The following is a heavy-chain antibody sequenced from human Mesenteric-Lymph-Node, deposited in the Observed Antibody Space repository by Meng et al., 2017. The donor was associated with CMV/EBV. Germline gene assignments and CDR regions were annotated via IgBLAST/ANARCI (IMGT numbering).Heavy chain of an antibody. CDR3: TRSMEV. V-gene: IGHV3-7*02. J-gene: IGHJ6*02. Sequence: GGSLRLSCAASGFTFSNYWMSWVRQTPGKGLEWAANMNQDGSERNYVGSVKGRFTIFRDNALNSLYLQMNSLRVEDTGVYYCTRSMEVWGQGTTVTVSS. CDR2: MNQDGSER. CDR1: GFTFSNYW.